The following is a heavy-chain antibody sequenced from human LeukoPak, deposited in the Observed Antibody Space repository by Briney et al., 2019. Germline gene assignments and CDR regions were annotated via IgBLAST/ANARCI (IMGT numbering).Heavy chain of an antibody. J-gene: IGHJ3*02. V-gene: IGHV4-59*08. CDR3: ARHPPSSAGAYDI. CDR1: VGSLCGYY. Sequence: SETLSLTCTLSVGSLCGYYGSCARRSPGREREGIGYVYSSGNTNYNPSLKSRVTISVDTSKNQFSLKLVSVTAADTAVYYCARHPPSSAGAYDIWGQGTMVTVSS. D-gene: IGHD3-10*01. CDR2: VYSSGNT.